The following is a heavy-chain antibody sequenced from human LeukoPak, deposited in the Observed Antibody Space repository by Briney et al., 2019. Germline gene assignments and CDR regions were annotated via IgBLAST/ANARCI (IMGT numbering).Heavy chain of an antibody. D-gene: IGHD1-1*01. CDR3: ARQLERRYHYYMDV. CDR2: IIPIFATT. J-gene: IGHJ6*03. V-gene: IGHV1-69*01. Sequence: SVKVSCKASGGTFSSYAISWVRQAPGQGLEWMGGIIPIFATTNYAQKFQGRVTITADESTSTAYMELSSLRSEDTAVYYCARQLERRYHYYMDVWGKGTTVTVSS. CDR1: GGTFSSYA.